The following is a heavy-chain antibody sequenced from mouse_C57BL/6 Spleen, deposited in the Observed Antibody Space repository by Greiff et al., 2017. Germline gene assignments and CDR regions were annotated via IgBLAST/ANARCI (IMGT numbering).Heavy chain of an antibody. CDR3: ASVYYGYGDGYFDV. Sequence: QVQLKESGPGLVQPSQSLSITCTVSGFSLTSYGVHWVRQSPGKGLEWLGVIWSGGSTDYNAAFISRLSISKDNSKSQVFFKMNSLQADDTAIYYCASVYYGYGDGYFDVWGTGTTVTVSS. CDR2: IWSGGST. D-gene: IGHD2-2*01. CDR1: GFSLTSYG. J-gene: IGHJ1*03. V-gene: IGHV2-2*01.